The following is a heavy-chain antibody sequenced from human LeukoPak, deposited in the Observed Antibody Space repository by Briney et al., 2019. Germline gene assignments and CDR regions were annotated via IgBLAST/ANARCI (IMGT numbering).Heavy chain of an antibody. CDR3: AKRLSSGNAPFDY. Sequence: GGSLRLSCAASGFSFSNYAMSWVRQAPGKGLEWVSTISGGGGSTYYADSVKGRFTISRDNSKNTLSLQMSSLRAEDTAIYHCAKRLSSGNAPFDYWGQGTLVTVSS. CDR1: GFSFSNYA. J-gene: IGHJ4*02. CDR2: ISGGGGST. V-gene: IGHV3-23*01. D-gene: IGHD3-22*01.